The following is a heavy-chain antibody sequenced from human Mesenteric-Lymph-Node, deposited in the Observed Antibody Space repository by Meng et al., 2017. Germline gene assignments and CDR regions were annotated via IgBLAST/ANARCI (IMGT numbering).Heavy chain of an antibody. V-gene: IGHV1-46*01. Sequence: ASVKVSCKASGYTFTGYYMHWVRQAPGQGLEWMGIINPSGGSTSYAQKFQGRVTMTRDTSTSTVYMELSSLRSEDTAVYYCAREGSPPNGMDVWGQGTTVTVSS. CDR3: AREGSPPNGMDV. CDR1: GYTFTGYY. J-gene: IGHJ6*02. CDR2: INPSGGST.